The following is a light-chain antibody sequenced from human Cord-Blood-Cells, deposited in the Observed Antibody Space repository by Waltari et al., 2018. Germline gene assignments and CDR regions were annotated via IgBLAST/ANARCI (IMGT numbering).Light chain of an antibody. J-gene: IGLJ1*01. CDR2: EVS. Sequence: QSALTQPASVSGSPGQSITISCTGTSSDVGGYNYVSWYQQPPDKAPKLMIYEVSNRPAGVSNRFSGSKSGDTASLTISGLQAEDEADYYCSSYTSSSTYVFGTGTKVTVL. V-gene: IGLV2-14*01. CDR3: SSYTSSSTYV. CDR1: SSDVGGYNY.